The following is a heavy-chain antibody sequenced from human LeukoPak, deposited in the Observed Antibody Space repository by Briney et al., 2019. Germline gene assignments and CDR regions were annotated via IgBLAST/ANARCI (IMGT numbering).Heavy chain of an antibody. Sequence: ASVKVSCKASGDSLKSYAISWVRQAPGQGLEWMGRIIPVLGIVNYAQKFQGRVTITADKFTSIAYMELSSLRSEDSAMYYCARDPHYRSFKTSYDTEWMVKGIDYWGQGTQVTVSS. CDR1: GDSLKSYA. D-gene: IGHD3-9*01. J-gene: IGHJ4*02. CDR2: IIPVLGIV. V-gene: IGHV1-69*04. CDR3: ARDPHYRSFKTSYDTEWMVKGIDY.